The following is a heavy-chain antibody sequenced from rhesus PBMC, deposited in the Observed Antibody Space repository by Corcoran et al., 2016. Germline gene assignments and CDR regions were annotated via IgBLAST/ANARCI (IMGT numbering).Heavy chain of an antibody. V-gene: IGHV4-160*01. CDR3: ARSGYSRWYFDC. J-gene: IGHJ4*01. D-gene: IGHD5-12*01. CDR2: IYGGGGAT. CDR1: GGSISSNY. Sequence: QVQLQESGPGLVKPSETLSLTCAVSGGSISSNYWSWIRQAPGKGLEWIGRIYGGGGATHSNPSLKSRVTISTDTSKNQFSLKLSSVTAADTAVYYCARSGYSRWYFDCWGQGVLVTVSS.